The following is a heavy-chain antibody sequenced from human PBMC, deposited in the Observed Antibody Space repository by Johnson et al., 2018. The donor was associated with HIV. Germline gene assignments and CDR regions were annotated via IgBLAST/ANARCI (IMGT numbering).Heavy chain of an antibody. CDR2: IYSGGSS. Sequence: VQLVESGGGLVQPGGSLRLSCAASDFTVGSIYMSWVRQAPGKGLEWVSLIYSGGSSYYADSVKGRFTISRDNSKNTLYLQMNSLRVKDTAVYYCAKGADYADYEGAFDIWGQGTMVTVSS. V-gene: IGHV3-66*01. J-gene: IGHJ3*02. CDR1: DFTVGSIY. CDR3: AKGADYADYEGAFDI. D-gene: IGHD4-17*01.